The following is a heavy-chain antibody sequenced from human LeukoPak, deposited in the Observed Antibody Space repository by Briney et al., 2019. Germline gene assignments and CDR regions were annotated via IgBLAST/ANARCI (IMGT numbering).Heavy chain of an antibody. CDR1: GASISNYY. Sequence: ASVPLSLTCTVSGASISNYYWTWIRQPAGKGLEWIGRLYIGRSTDYNPSLKSRVTMSVDTSNNQFSLKVTSVTAADTAIYYCARESRVFIGDGYYLDSWGPGTLVTVSP. V-gene: IGHV4-4*07. CDR2: LYIGRST. J-gene: IGHJ4*02. CDR3: ARESRVFIGDGYYLDS. D-gene: IGHD3-3*01.